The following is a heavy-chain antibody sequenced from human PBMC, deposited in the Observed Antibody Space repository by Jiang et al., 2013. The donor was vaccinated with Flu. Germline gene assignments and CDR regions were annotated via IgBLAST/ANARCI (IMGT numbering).Heavy chain of an antibody. Sequence: GPGLVKPSETLSLTCTVSGGSISSSSYYWGWIRQPPGKGLEWIGSIYYSGSTYYNPSLKSRVTISVDTSKNQFSLKLSSVTAADTAVYYCARQLGITGTLFDPWGQGTLVTVSS. CDR3: ARQLGITGTLFDP. CDR2: IYYSGST. V-gene: IGHV4-39*01. D-gene: IGHD1-7*01. CDR1: GGSISSSSYY. J-gene: IGHJ5*02.